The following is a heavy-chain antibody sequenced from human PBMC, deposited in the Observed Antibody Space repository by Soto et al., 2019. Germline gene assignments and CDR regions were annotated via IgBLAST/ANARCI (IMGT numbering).Heavy chain of an antibody. J-gene: IGHJ4*02. CDR1: GGSISSYY. Sequence: QVQLQESGPGLVKPSETLSLTCTVSGGSISSYYWSWIRQPPGKGLEWIGYIYYSGSTNYNPSLKRRVTISVDTSKNPFSLKLSSVTAADTAVYYCARGYGSGSYFDYWGQGTLVTVSS. V-gene: IGHV4-59*01. D-gene: IGHD3-10*01. CDR3: ARGYGSGSYFDY. CDR2: IYYSGST.